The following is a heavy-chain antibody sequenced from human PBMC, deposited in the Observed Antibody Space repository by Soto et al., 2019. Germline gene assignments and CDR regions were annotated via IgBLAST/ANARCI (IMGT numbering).Heavy chain of an antibody. Sequence: EVQVLESGGGLVQPGGSLRLSCAASGFTFSSYAMSWVRQAPGKGLEWVSAISGSGNYTYYADFVTGRFTVSRDNSRNTLYLQMNGLRGEDTAIYYCTKDGGSTWYLHRWGQGALVTVSS. CDR1: GFTFSSYA. CDR3: TKDGGSTWYLHR. J-gene: IGHJ5*02. CDR2: ISGSGNYT. V-gene: IGHV3-23*01. D-gene: IGHD6-13*01.